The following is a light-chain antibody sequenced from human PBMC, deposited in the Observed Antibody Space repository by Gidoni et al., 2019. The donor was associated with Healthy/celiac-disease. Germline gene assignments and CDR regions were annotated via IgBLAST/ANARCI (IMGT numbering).Light chain of an antibody. CDR1: SSDVGGYKY. CDR3: SSYTSSSSLWV. J-gene: IGLJ3*02. CDR2: DVN. V-gene: IGLV2-14*03. Sequence: QSALTQPASVSGSPGQSITISCTGTSSDVGGYKYVSWYQQHPGKAPKLMIDDVNNRPSGVSNLCSGSKAGNTASLTISGLKAEDEADYYCSSYTSSSSLWVFGGGTKLTVL.